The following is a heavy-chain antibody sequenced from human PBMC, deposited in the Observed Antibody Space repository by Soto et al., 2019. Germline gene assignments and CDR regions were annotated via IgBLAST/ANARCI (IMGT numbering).Heavy chain of an antibody. Sequence: QVQLVQSGAEVKQPGASVKVSCRASGYTFTNYDISWVRQATGQGLEWMGWMNPDSANTGYAQKFQGRVTMTRDTSKSTAYMELNSVTAEDTAVYYCARAIRNQLLSDYWGQGTLVTVSS. CDR1: GYTFTNYD. CDR3: ARAIRNQLLSDY. V-gene: IGHV1-8*01. CDR2: MNPDSANT. J-gene: IGHJ4*02. D-gene: IGHD1-26*01.